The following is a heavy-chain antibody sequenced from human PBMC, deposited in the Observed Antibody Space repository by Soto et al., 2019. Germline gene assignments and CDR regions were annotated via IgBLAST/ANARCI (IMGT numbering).Heavy chain of an antibody. Sequence: SETLSLTCTVSGGSISSYYWSWIRQPPGKGLEWIGYIYYSGSTNYNPSLKSRVTFSVDTSKNRFSLKLSSLTAADTAVYYCARRYGPGFDYWGQGTLVTVSS. V-gene: IGHV4-59*08. CDR3: ARRYGPGFDY. CDR2: IYYSGST. J-gene: IGHJ4*02. D-gene: IGHD4-17*01. CDR1: GGSISSYY.